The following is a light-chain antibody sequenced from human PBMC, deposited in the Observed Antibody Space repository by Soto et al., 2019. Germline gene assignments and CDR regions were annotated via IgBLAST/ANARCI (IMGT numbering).Light chain of an antibody. Sequence: EIVMTQSPATLSVSPGERATLSCRASQSVNINLAWYQQKPGQAPRLLIYGASSRATGIPDRFSGSGSGTDFTLTISRLEPEDFAVYYCQQYNNWPYTFGQGTKVDIK. J-gene: IGKJ2*01. CDR1: QSVNIN. CDR2: GAS. V-gene: IGKV3D-15*01. CDR3: QQYNNWPYT.